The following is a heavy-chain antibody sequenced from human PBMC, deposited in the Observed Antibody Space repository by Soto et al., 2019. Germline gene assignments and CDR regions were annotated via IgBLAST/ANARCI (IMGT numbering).Heavy chain of an antibody. CDR2: INAGNGNT. CDR1: GYTFTSYA. J-gene: IGHJ4*02. D-gene: IGHD1-26*01. Sequence: ASVKVSCKASGYTFTSYAIHWVCQAPGQRLEWMGWINAGNGNTKYSQNFQGRVTITRDTSASTAYMELSSLRSEDTAVYYCARDLGVGAASDYWGQGTLVTSPQ. CDR3: ARDLGVGAASDY. V-gene: IGHV1-3*01.